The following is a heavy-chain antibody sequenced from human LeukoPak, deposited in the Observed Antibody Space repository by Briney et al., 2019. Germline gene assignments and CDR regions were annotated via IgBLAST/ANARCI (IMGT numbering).Heavy chain of an antibody. CDR1: GGSISSYY. CDR3: ARLLSGYGENWFDP. Sequence: PSETLSLTCTVSGGSISSYYWSWIRQPPGKGLEWIGYIYYSGSTNYNPSLKSRVTISVDTSKNQFSLKLSSVTAADTAVYYCARLLSGYGENWFDPWGQGTLVTVSS. J-gene: IGHJ5*02. D-gene: IGHD4/OR15-4a*01. V-gene: IGHV4-59*08. CDR2: IYYSGST.